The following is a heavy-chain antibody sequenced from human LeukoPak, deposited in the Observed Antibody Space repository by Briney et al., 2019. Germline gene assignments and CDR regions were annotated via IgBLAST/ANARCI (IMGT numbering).Heavy chain of an antibody. D-gene: IGHD5-18*01. CDR2: IIPIFGTA. J-gene: IGHJ5*02. V-gene: IGHV1-69*13. CDR3: ARVGDTENWFDP. Sequence: SVKVSCKASGYTFTSYGISWVRQAPGQGLEWMGGIIPIFGTANYAQKFQGRVTITADESTSTAYMELSSLRSEDTAVYYCARVGDTENWFDPWGQGTLVTVSS. CDR1: GYTFTSYG.